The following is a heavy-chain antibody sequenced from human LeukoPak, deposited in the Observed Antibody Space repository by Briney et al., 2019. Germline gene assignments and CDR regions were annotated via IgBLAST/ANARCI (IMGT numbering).Heavy chain of an antibody. J-gene: IGHJ6*03. Sequence: GASVKVSCKASGGTFSSYAINWVRQATGQGLEWMGWMNPNSGNTGYAQKFQGRVTITRNTSISTAYMELSSLRSEDTAVYYCARGLGDSSGWYLPYYYYYYMDVWGKGTTVTVSS. CDR1: GGTFSSYA. CDR3: ARGLGDSSGWYLPYYYYYYMDV. CDR2: MNPNSGNT. V-gene: IGHV1-8*03. D-gene: IGHD6-19*01.